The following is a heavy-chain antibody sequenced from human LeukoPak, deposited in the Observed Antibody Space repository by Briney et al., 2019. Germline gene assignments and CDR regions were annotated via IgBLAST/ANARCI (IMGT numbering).Heavy chain of an antibody. CDR3: ARDFPYSSGGSWLRAEGWFDP. CDR2: IHTSGST. CDR1: GGSISSGNYY. V-gene: IGHV4-61*02. Sequence: SETLSLTCTVSGGSISSGNYYWSWIRQPAGKGLEWIGRIHTSGSTNYNPSLKSRVTISVDTSKNQFSLKLSSVTAADTAVYYCARDFPYSSGGSWLRAEGWFDPWGQGTLVTVSS. D-gene: IGHD2-15*01. J-gene: IGHJ5*02.